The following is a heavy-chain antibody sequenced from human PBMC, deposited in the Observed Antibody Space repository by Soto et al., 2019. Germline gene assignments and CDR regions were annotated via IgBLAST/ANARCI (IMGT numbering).Heavy chain of an antibody. Sequence: SETLSLTCAVSGGSISSGGYSWSWIRQPPGKGLEWIGYIYHSGSTYYNPSLKSRVTISVDRSKNQFSLKLSSVTAADTAVYYCARGNGPHYYYYYGMDVWGQGTTVTVSS. J-gene: IGHJ6*02. CDR1: GGSISSGGYS. CDR2: IYHSGST. D-gene: IGHD1-1*01. CDR3: ARGNGPHYYYYYGMDV. V-gene: IGHV4-30-2*01.